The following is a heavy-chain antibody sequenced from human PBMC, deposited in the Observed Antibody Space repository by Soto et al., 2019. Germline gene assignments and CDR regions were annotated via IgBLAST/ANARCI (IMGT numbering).Heavy chain of an antibody. Sequence: QVQLVESGGGLVKPGGSLRLSCAASGFTFSDYNMGWFRQAPGKGLEWIAYISGTGNTLYYADSLEGRFTISRDNANNSLHLQRNSLRAEDTAVLYCIRDRWLLLGGDYWGQGTLVTVSS. CDR2: ISGTGNTL. V-gene: IGHV3-11*01. CDR1: GFTFSDYN. D-gene: IGHD2-15*01. CDR3: IRDRWLLLGGDY. J-gene: IGHJ4*02.